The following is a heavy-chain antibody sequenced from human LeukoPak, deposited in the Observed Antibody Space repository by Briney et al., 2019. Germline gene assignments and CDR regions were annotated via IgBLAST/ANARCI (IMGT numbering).Heavy chain of an antibody. Sequence: GRSLRLSCAASGFTFSSYGMHWVRQAPGKGLEWVAVISYDGSNKYYADSVKGRFTISRDNSKNTLYLQMNGLRAEDTAVYYCAKVDTAALDYWGQGTLVTVSS. D-gene: IGHD5-18*01. J-gene: IGHJ4*02. CDR1: GFTFSSYG. CDR2: ISYDGSNK. CDR3: AKVDTAALDY. V-gene: IGHV3-30*18.